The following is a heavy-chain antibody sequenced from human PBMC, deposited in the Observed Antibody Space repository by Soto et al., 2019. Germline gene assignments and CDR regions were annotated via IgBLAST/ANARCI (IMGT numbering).Heavy chain of an antibody. Sequence: QITLKESGPTLVKPTQTLTLTCTFSGFSLSTSGVGVGWIRQPPGKALEWLALIYWDDDKRYSPSLKSRLTITKDTSKNQVVLTMTNMDPVDTATYYCAHSDLVLLWFGEGETSYYFDYWGQGTLVTVSS. J-gene: IGHJ4*02. CDR2: IYWDDDK. V-gene: IGHV2-5*02. D-gene: IGHD3-10*01. CDR3: AHSDLVLLWFGEGETSYYFDY. CDR1: GFSLSTSGVG.